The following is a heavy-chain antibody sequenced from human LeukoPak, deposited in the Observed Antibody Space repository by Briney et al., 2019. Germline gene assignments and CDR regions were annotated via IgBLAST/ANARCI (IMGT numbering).Heavy chain of an antibody. V-gene: IGHV1-18*01. Sequence: ASVKVSCKASGYTFTNYGITLVRQAPGQGLEWMGWISAYNGNTNYAQKLQDRVNMTTDTSTSTAYMELRSLRSDDTALYYCARGSGIYSYFDSWGQGTLVTVSS. D-gene: IGHD1-26*01. CDR3: ARGSGIYSYFDS. J-gene: IGHJ4*02. CDR2: ISAYNGNT. CDR1: GYTFTNYG.